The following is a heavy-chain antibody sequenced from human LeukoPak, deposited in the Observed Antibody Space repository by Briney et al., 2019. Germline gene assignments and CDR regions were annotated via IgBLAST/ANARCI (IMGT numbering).Heavy chain of an antibody. CDR1: GFTFDDYA. CDR3: VKDIEGIIVVITRLYGLDG. J-gene: IGHJ6*01. Sequence: PGGSLRLSCAASGFTFDDYAMHWVRQAPGKGLECVSLISRHGGSTYYADSVKGRFTISRDNSKNSLYLQIYSLKTEDTALYYCVKDIEGIIVVITRLYGLDGWGQGSTVTVSS. D-gene: IGHD3-22*01. CDR2: ISRHGGST. V-gene: IGHV3-43*02.